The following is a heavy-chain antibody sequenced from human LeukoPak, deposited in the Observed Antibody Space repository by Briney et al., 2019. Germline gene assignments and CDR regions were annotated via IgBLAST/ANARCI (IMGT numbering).Heavy chain of an antibody. CDR3: ARDIVVVTAAIGWLEP. V-gene: IGHV3-7*01. Sequence: PGGSLRLSCAASGFTFSSYWMSWVRQPPGKGLEWVANINQDGSEKYYVDSVNGRFTIPRDNAKNSLYLQMNRLRAEDTAVYYCARDIVVVTAAIGWLEPWGQGTLVTVSS. J-gene: IGHJ5*02. CDR1: GFTFSSYW. CDR2: INQDGSEK. D-gene: IGHD2-2*01.